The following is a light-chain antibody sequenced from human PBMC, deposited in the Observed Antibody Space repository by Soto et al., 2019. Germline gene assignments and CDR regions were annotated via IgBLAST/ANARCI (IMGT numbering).Light chain of an antibody. CDR2: DAS. V-gene: IGKV1-5*01. J-gene: IGKJ1*01. CDR1: PSISNW. CDR3: QQYNTYPWT. Sequence: DIHMTQSPSTLSASVADRVTITCRASPSISNWLAWYQQSPGTAPNLLLFDASTLESGVPSRFSGSGSGTEFTLTISGLQPDEFATYYCQQYNTYPWTFGQGTKVDIK.